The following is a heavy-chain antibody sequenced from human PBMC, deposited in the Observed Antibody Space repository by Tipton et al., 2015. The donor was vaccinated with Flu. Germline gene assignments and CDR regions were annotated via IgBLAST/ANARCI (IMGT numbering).Heavy chain of an antibody. D-gene: IGHD3-10*01. Sequence: QLEQSGEEVKKPGESLKISCKGSGYSFTSYWIGWVRQMPGKGLEWMGIIYPGDSDTRYSPSFQGQVPISADKSIRTAYLQWSSLKPSASAVYYFARQNYYGSGGGYWSQGTLVPVSP. CDR1: GYSFTSYW. CDR3: ARQNYYGSGGGY. J-gene: IGHJ4*02. V-gene: IGHV5-51*01. CDR2: IYPGDSDT.